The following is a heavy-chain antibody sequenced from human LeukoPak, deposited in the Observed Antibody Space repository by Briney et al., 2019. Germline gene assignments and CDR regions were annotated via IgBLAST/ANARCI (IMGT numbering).Heavy chain of an antibody. D-gene: IGHD6-19*01. CDR2: IYYSGST. Sequence: SETLSLTCTVSGGSISSYYWSWIRQPPGKGLEWIGYIYYSGSTNYNPSLKSRVTISVDTSKNQFSLKLSSVTAADTAVYYCARDRAVAGTFDPWGQGTLVTVSS. CDR1: GGSISSYY. CDR3: ARDRAVAGTFDP. J-gene: IGHJ5*02. V-gene: IGHV4-59*01.